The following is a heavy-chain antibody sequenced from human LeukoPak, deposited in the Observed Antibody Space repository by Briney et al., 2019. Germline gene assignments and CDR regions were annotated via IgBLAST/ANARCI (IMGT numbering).Heavy chain of an antibody. CDR1: GGSISSSSYY. D-gene: IGHD5-24*01. Sequence: PSETLSLTCTVSGGSISSSSYYWGWIRQPPGKGLEWIGSIYYSGSTNYNPSLKSRVTISVDKSKNQFSLKLSSVTAADTAVYYCARDRRDGYPPLAFDYWGQGTLVTVSS. CDR3: ARDRRDGYPPLAFDY. J-gene: IGHJ4*02. CDR2: IYYSGST. V-gene: IGHV4-39*07.